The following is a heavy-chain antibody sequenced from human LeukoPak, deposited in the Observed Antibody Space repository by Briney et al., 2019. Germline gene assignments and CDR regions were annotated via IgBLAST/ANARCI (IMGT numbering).Heavy chain of an antibody. V-gene: IGHV1-2*06. J-gene: IGHJ4*02. Sequence: ASVKVSCKASGYTFTGYYMHWVRQAPGQGLEWMGRINPNSGGTNYAQKFQGRVTITTDESTSTAYMELSSLRSEDTAVYYCAGKGGAYDQFLDYWGQGTLVTASS. CDR3: AGKGGAYDQFLDY. CDR1: GYTFTGYY. CDR2: INPNSGGT. D-gene: IGHD5-12*01.